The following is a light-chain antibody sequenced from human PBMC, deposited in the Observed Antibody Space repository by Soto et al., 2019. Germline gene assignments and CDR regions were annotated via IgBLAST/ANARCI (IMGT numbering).Light chain of an antibody. CDR1: HNISTS. V-gene: IGKV1-39*01. CDR3: QQSNSTPRT. CDR2: TAS. Sequence: DIQMTQSPSSLSASVGDRVTISCRASHNISTSLNWFQQKPGKAPKLLIYTASNLQGGVPSTFSGSGSGTDFTLTISSLQPEDFATYYCQQSNSTPRTFGGGTKVDNK. J-gene: IGKJ4*01.